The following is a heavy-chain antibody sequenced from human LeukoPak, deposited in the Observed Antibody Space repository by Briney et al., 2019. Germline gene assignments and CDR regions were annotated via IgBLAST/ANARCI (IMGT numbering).Heavy chain of an antibody. CDR1: GFTFSSYG. D-gene: IGHD4-17*01. Sequence: GGSLRLSCAASGFTFSSYGMHWVRQAPGKGLEWVAFIRYDGSNKYYADSVKGRFTISRDNSKNTLSLQMNSLRAEDTAVYYCAKDLSTVTPDYFDYWGQGTLVTVSS. V-gene: IGHV3-30*02. CDR2: IRYDGSNK. J-gene: IGHJ4*02. CDR3: AKDLSTVTPDYFDY.